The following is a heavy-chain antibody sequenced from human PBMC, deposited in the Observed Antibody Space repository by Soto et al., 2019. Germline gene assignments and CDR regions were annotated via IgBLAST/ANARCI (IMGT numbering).Heavy chain of an antibody. CDR3: AKDFGHYDILTGYPTFGS. V-gene: IGHV3-23*01. J-gene: IGHJ4*02. Sequence: GGSLRLSCAASGFTFSSYAMTWVRQAPGKGLEWVSGISGSGGSTDYADSVKGRFTISRDNSKNTLYLQMNSLRAEDTAVYYCAKDFGHYDILTGYPTFGSWGQGILVTVSS. CDR1: GFTFSSYA. CDR2: ISGSGGST. D-gene: IGHD3-9*01.